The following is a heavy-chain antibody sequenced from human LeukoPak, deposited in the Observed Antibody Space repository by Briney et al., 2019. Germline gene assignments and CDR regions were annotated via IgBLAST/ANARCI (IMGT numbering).Heavy chain of an antibody. CDR1: GNTFTSYN. J-gene: IGHJ4*02. CDR3: ARNLYDNSAHYYVFDY. Sequence: ASVKVSCKASGNTFTSYNIHWVRQAPGQGLEWLGFINPSGSGTSYAQKFQGRVTMTRDTSTSTVYMELRSLRSEDTAVYYCARNLYDNSAHYYVFDYWGQGTLVTVSS. V-gene: IGHV1-46*01. CDR2: INPSGSGT. D-gene: IGHD3-22*01.